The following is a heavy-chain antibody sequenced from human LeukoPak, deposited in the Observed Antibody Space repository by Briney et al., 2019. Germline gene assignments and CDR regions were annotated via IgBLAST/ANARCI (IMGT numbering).Heavy chain of an antibody. CDR3: ARVSGCYPDAFDI. V-gene: IGHV4-39*01. D-gene: IGHD1-26*01. Sequence: PSETLSLTCTVSGGSISSSGYYWGWIRQPPGKGLEWIGSIFYSGSTYYNPSLKSRVTISVDTSKNQFSLKLSSVTAADTAVYYCARVSGCYPDAFDIWGQGTMVTVSS. CDR1: GGSISSSGYY. J-gene: IGHJ3*02. CDR2: IFYSGST.